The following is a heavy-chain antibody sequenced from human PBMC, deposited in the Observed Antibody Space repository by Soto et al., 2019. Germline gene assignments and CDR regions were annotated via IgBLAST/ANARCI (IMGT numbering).Heavy chain of an antibody. CDR1: GGSISSGGYY. Sequence: QVQLQESGPGLVKPSQTLSLTCTVSGGSISSGGYYWSWIRQHPGKGLEWIGYIYYSGSTYYNPSSEIRVIISVDTSTNQLFPMLISVTAADTAVYYCAGEYSSRSGYYYYYMDVWGKGTTVTVSS. V-gene: IGHV4-31*03. CDR2: IYYSGST. D-gene: IGHD6-13*01. J-gene: IGHJ6*03. CDR3: AGEYSSRSGYYYYYMDV.